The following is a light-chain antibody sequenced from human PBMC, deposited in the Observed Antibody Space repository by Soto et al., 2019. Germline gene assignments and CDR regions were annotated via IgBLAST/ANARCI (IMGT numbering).Light chain of an antibody. Sequence: IVMTQSPATLSVSPGERATLSCRARQSVSSNLVWYQQKPGQAPRLLIYGASTRATGIPAKFSGSGSGTEFTLTISSLQSEDFAVYYCQQYNDWPATFGQGTKVDI. CDR1: QSVSSN. V-gene: IGKV3-15*01. J-gene: IGKJ1*01. CDR3: QQYNDWPAT. CDR2: GAS.